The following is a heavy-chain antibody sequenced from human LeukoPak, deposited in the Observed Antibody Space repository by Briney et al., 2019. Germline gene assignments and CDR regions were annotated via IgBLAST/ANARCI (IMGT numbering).Heavy chain of an antibody. D-gene: IGHD2-21*02. CDR1: GFTFSSYS. J-gene: IGHJ4*02. V-gene: IGHV3-21*04. CDR2: ISSSSSYI. Sequence: GGSLRLSCAASGFTFSSYSMSWVRQAPGKGLEWISSISSSSSYIYYADSVKGRFTISRDNSKNTLYLQMNSLRVEDTAVYYCARKYCGDDCYPYYFDYWGQGTLVTVSS. CDR3: ARKYCGDDCYPYYFDY.